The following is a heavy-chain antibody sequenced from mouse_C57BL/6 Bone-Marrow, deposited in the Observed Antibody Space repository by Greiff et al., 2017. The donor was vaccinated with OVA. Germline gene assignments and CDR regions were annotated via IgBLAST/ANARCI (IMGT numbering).Heavy chain of an antibody. CDR3: ARSCYYGSSYWYFDV. D-gene: IGHD1-1*01. CDR2: IYPGSGST. J-gene: IGHJ1*03. CDR1: GYTFTSYW. Sequence: VQLQQSGAELVKPGASVKMSCKASGYTFTSYWITWVKQRPGQGLEWIGDIYPGSGSTNYNEKFKSKATLTVDTSSSTAYMQLSSLTSEDSAVYYCARSCYYGSSYWYFDVWGTGTTVTVSS. V-gene: IGHV1-55*01.